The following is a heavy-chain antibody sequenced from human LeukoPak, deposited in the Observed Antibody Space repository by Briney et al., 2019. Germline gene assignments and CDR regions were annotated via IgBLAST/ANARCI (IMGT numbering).Heavy chain of an antibody. CDR3: AKDPEVGIEDYYYYYMDV. D-gene: IGHD6-13*01. CDR2: ISGSGGST. Sequence: GGSLRLSCAASGFTFSSYAMSWVRQAPGKGLEWVSAISGSGGSTYYADSVKGRFTISRDNSKNTLYLQMNSLRAEDTAVYYCAKDPEVGIEDYYYYYMDVWGKGTTVTVSS. J-gene: IGHJ6*03. CDR1: GFTFSSYA. V-gene: IGHV3-23*01.